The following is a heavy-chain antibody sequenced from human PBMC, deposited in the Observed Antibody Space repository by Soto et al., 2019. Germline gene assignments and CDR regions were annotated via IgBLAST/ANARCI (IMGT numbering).Heavy chain of an antibody. J-gene: IGHJ4*02. CDR3: ARAPKVSDSSQTRLDF. Sequence: ETLSLTCSIYSGSFSGYYWSWIRQPPGKGLEWIGEISQSVNTNYSPSLKSRVSISIDTSKKQFSLNLASVSAADTAVYYCARAPKVSDSSQTRLDFWGQGTLVTVSS. CDR1: SGSFSGYY. V-gene: IGHV4-34*01. D-gene: IGHD6-6*01. CDR2: ISQSVNT.